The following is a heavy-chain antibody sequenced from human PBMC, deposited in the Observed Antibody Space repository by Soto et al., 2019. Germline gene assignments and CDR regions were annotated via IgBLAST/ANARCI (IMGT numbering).Heavy chain of an antibody. Sequence: EVQLVESGGGLVQPGGSLRLSCAASGFTFFAYWIHWVRQVPGKGLVWVSRINSDGSHTSYADSVRGRFTISRHNSKNTFYLQRNSLTAEDTAVYYCAKDGDYVDFAGENCFASWCQGSLVTVSS. CDR2: INSDGSHT. D-gene: IGHD4-17*01. V-gene: IGHV3-74*01. J-gene: IGHJ5*01. CDR1: GFTFFAYW. CDR3: AKDGDYVDFAGENCFAS.